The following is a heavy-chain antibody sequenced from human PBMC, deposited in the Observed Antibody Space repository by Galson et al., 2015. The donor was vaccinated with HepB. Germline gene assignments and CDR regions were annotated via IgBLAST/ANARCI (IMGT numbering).Heavy chain of an antibody. D-gene: IGHD3-10*01. J-gene: IGHJ4*02. CDR3: TLWFGELSFNY. V-gene: IGHV3-30*04. Sequence: SLRLSCAASGLTFTYYSFHWVRQAPGKGLEWVAVVSSDGKTKSYPNSVEGRFTISRDNSKNTLYLQMNSLRPGDTAVYYCTLWFGELSFNYWGQGTQVTVSS. CDR1: GLTFTYYS. CDR2: VSSDGKTK.